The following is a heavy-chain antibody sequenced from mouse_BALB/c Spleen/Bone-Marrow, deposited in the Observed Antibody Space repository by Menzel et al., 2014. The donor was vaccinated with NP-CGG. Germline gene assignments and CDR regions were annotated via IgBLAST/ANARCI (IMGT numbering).Heavy chain of an antibody. CDR3: ASMITTAWFAY. CDR2: IWAGGST. D-gene: IGHD2-4*01. CDR1: GFSLTSYG. J-gene: IGHJ3*01. V-gene: IGHV2-9*02. Sequence: VQLQESGPGLVAPSQGLSIPCTVSGFSLTSYGVHWVRQPPGKGLEWLGVIWAGGSTNYNSALMSRLSISKDNSKSQVFLKMNSLQTDDTAMYYCASMITTAWFAYWGQGTLVTVSA.